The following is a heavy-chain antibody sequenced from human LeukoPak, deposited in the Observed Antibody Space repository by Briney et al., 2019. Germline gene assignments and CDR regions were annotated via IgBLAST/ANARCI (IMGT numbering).Heavy chain of an antibody. CDR3: ATDTEYGSGSYFSR. CDR2: IIPIFGTA. CDR1: GGTFSSYA. D-gene: IGHD3-10*01. Sequence: SVKVSCKASGGTFSSYAISWVRQAPGQGLEWMGGIIPIFGTAIYAQKFQGRVTMTEDTSTDTAYMELSSLRSEDTAVYYCATDTEYGSGSYFSRWGQGTLVTVSS. J-gene: IGHJ4*02. V-gene: IGHV1-69*06.